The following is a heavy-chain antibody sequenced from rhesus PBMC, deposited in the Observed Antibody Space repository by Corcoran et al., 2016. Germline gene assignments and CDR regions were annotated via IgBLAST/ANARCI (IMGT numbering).Heavy chain of an antibody. D-gene: IGHD3-3*01. Sequence: QVTLMESGPALVKPTQTLTLTCTFSGFSLSTSGMGVGWLRQPPGQALEWLASIYWDDDKYYSTSLKSRLTISKDTSKNQVVLTMTNMDPVDTATYYCARVRAPYNFWSGYSPFDYWGQGVLVTVSS. V-gene: IGHV2S1*01. CDR2: IYWDDDK. CDR1: GFSLSTSGMG. J-gene: IGHJ4*01. CDR3: ARVRAPYNFWSGYSPFDY.